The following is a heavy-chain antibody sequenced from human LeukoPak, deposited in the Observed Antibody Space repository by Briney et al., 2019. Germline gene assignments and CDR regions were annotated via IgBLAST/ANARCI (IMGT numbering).Heavy chain of an antibody. V-gene: IGHV3-49*04. CDR2: IRWKSYGGTT. Sequence: PGGSLRLSCTASGFTFGDYAMNWVRQAPGKGLEWVGIIRWKSYGGTTEYATSVKGRFTISRDDSKSLAFLQMNSLKTEDTAVYYCARDGHAYGRGSPHYWGQGTLVTVSS. J-gene: IGHJ4*02. D-gene: IGHD3-10*01. CDR1: GFTFGDYA. CDR3: ARDGHAYGRGSPHY.